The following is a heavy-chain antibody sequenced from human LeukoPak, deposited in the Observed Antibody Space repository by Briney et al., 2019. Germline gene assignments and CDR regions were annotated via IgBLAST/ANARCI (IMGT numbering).Heavy chain of an antibody. CDR2: FDPEDGET. J-gene: IGHJ4*02. CDR3: ATDIVVVPNRRRYYGSATGY. CDR1: GYTLTELS. D-gene: IGHD2-2*01. V-gene: IGHV1-24*01. Sequence: SSVKVAFKVSGYTLTELSMHWVRQAPGKGREWMGGFDPEDGETIYAQKFQGRVTMTEDTSTDTAYMDLSRLRSEDTAGYYCATDIVVVPNRRRYYGSATGYWGQGTLVTVSS.